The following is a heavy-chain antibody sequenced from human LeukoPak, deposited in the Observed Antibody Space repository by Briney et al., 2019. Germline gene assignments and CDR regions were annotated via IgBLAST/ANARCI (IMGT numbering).Heavy chain of an antibody. Sequence: PSETLSLTCTVSGGSISSTFYYWGWIRQPPGKGLEWIGSINYSGSTYYNPSLKSRVTISVDTSKNQFSLKLSSVTAADTAVYYCARGRRMVVLYYMDVWGKGTTVTVSS. V-gene: IGHV4-39*01. CDR3: ARGRRMVVLYYMDV. CDR2: INYSGST. D-gene: IGHD2-15*01. CDR1: GGSISSTFYY. J-gene: IGHJ6*03.